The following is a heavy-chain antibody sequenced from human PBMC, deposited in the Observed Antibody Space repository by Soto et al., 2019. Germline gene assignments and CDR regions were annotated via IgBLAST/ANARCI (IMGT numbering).Heavy chain of an antibody. CDR1: GFAFGAYA. Sequence: PGGSLRLSCAASGFAFGAYAMTWVRQAPGKGLEWVSVISGAGGNTYYADSVKGRFTVSRDNSKKMLYLEMNSLRVEDTAIYYCAKDPVPQLLPSWWFDPWGQGTWVTVSS. D-gene: IGHD2-2*01. CDR3: AKDPVPQLLPSWWFDP. V-gene: IGHV3-23*01. J-gene: IGHJ5*02. CDR2: ISGAGGNT.